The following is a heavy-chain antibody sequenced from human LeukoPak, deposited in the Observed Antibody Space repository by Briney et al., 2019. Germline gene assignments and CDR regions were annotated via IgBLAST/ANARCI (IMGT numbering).Heavy chain of an antibody. V-gene: IGHV3-23*01. Sequence: PGGSLRLSCAASGFTFSSYAMSWVRQAPGKGLEWVSAISGSGGSTYYADSVKGRFTISRDNSKNTLYLQMNSLRAEDTAVYYCANAEYVWGTFYYFDYWGQGTLVTVSS. CDR1: GFTFSSYA. D-gene: IGHD3-16*01. CDR3: ANAEYVWGTFYYFDY. J-gene: IGHJ4*02. CDR2: ISGSGGST.